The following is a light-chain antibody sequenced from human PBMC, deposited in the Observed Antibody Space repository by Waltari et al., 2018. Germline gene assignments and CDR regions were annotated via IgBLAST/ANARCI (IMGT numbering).Light chain of an antibody. J-gene: IGLJ2*01. CDR3: QAWDSSTAV. CDR2: EDR. V-gene: IGLV3-1*01. Sequence: SYELTQPPSVSVSPGPTANITCSGRKLGAKFVYWYQQKSGLAPGLVSYEDRKRPSGIPERFSGSPSENTATLTISGTQVMDEAHYYCQAWDSSTAVFGGGTKLNVL. CDR1: KLGAKF.